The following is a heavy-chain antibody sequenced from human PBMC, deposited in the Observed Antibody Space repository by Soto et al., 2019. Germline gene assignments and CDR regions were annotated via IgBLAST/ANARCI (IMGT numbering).Heavy chain of an antibody. Sequence: EGSLRLSCASSGFTFSSCSMNWVRQAPGKGLEWVSFISGSGDTKYYADSVKGRFTISRDNSKNTLYLQMNSLRAEDTAVYYCAKDPDTAMVPSPTGYGMDVWGQGTTVTVSS. J-gene: IGHJ6*01. V-gene: IGHV3-23*01. CDR1: GFTFSSCS. CDR2: ISGSGDTK. D-gene: IGHD5-18*01. CDR3: AKDPDTAMVPSPTGYGMDV.